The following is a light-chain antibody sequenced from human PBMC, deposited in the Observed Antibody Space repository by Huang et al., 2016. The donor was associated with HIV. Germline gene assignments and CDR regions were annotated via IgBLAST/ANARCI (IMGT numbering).Light chain of an antibody. J-gene: IGKJ1*01. V-gene: IGKV1-39*01. Sequence: DIQMTQSPSSLSASVGDRVTITCRASQTISNYLNCYQQKPGKAPKLLIYAASDLQSGVPSRVSGRGSGADFTLTISSLEPEDSATYYCQQSSISPWTFGQGTRVEIK. CDR2: AAS. CDR1: QTISNY. CDR3: QQSSISPWT.